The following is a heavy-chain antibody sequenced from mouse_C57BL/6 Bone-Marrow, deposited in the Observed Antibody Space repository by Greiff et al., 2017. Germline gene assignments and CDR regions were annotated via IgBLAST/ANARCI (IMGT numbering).Heavy chain of an antibody. Sequence: EVKLMESGGGLVKPGGSLKLSCAASGFTFSDYGMHWVRQAPEKGLEWVAYISSGSNTIYYADTVKGRFTISRDNAKNTLFLQMTSLRSEDTAMYYCASNWDYWYFEVWGTGTTVTVSS. CDR1: GFTFSDYG. CDR2: ISSGSNTI. D-gene: IGHD4-1*01. V-gene: IGHV5-17*01. CDR3: ASNWDYWYFEV. J-gene: IGHJ1*03.